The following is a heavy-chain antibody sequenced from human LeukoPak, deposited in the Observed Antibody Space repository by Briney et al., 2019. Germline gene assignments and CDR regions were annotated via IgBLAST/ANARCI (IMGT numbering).Heavy chain of an antibody. CDR3: ARLYYCDWDAFDI. CDR1: GCGFTSYW. J-gene: IGHJ3*02. V-gene: IGHV5-51*01. D-gene: IGHD3-22*01. CDR2: IYPGDSDT. Sequence: GAALKISSRASGCGFTSYWICWGRRMPGKGREWMGIIYPGDSDTRYSPYFQGQVTISADKSISTPYLQWSSLKASDTAMYYCARLYYCDWDAFDIWGQGTMVTVSS.